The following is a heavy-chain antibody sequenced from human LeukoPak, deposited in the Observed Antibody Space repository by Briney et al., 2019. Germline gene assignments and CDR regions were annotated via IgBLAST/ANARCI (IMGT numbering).Heavy chain of an antibody. CDR1: GFTFSRCW. Sequence: GGSLRLSCAPSGFTFSRCWMHWVRQAPGKGLVWVSRIKSDGSTNYADSVKGRFTISRDNAKNTVSLQMNSLRAEDTGVYYCARAPAEIGGYYPEYFRHWGQGTVVTVSS. D-gene: IGHD3-22*01. J-gene: IGHJ1*01. V-gene: IGHV3-74*01. CDR3: ARAPAEIGGYYPEYFRH. CDR2: IKSDGST.